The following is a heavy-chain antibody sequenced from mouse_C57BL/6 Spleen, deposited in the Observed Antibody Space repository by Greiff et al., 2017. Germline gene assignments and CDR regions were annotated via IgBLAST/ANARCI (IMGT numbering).Heavy chain of an antibody. V-gene: IGHV5-4*01. J-gene: IGHJ4*01. Sequence: DVQLVESGGGLVKPGGSLKLSCAASGFTFSSYAMSWVRQTPEKRLEWVATISDGGSYTYYPDNVKGRFTISRDNAKNNLYLQMSHLKSEDTAMYYCARDEGITTVVAKGYAMDYWGQGTSVTVSS. CDR1: GFTFSSYA. CDR3: ARDEGITTVVAKGYAMDY. D-gene: IGHD1-1*01. CDR2: ISDGGSYT.